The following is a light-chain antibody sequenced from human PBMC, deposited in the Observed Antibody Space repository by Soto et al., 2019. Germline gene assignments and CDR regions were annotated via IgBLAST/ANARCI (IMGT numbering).Light chain of an antibody. V-gene: IGLV2-23*01. J-gene: IGLJ3*02. CDR1: SSDVGSYNL. Sequence: QSVLTQPASVSGSPGQSITISCTGTSSDVGSYNLVSWYQQHTGNAPKLMIYEGSKRPSGVSNRFFGSKSGNTASLTISGLQAEDEADYYCCSFARGSTLVFGGGTKLTVL. CDR3: CSFARGSTLV. CDR2: EGS.